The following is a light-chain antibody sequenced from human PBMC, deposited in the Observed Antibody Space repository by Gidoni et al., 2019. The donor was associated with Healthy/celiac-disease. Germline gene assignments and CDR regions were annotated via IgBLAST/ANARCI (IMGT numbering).Light chain of an antibody. V-gene: IGKV3-20*01. Sequence: EIELTQSTGTLSLSPGERATLSCRAIQSVSSSYLAWYQQKPGQAPRLLIYGASSRATGIPDRFSGSGSGTDFTLTISRLEPEDFAVYYCQPYGSSPRTFGGGTKVEIK. CDR3: QPYGSSPRT. J-gene: IGKJ4*01. CDR1: QSVSSSY. CDR2: GAS.